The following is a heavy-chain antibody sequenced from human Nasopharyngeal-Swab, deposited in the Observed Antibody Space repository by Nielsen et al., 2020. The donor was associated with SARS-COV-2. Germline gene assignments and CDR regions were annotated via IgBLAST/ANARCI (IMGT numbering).Heavy chain of an antibody. D-gene: IGHD6-13*01. CDR3: VGSSWYGDYYYYYGMDV. Sequence: SETLSLTCTVSGGSISSSSYYWGWIRQPPGKGLEWIGSIYYSGRTYYNPSIKSRVTISVDTSKNQFSLKLSSVTAADTAVYYCVGSSWYGDYYYYYGMDVWGQGTTVTVSS. CDR1: GGSISSSSYY. J-gene: IGHJ6*02. CDR2: IYYSGRT. V-gene: IGHV4-39*07.